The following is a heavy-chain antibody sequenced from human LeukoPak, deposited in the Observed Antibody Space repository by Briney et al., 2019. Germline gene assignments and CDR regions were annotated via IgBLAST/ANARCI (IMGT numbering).Heavy chain of an antibody. D-gene: IGHD5-18*01. V-gene: IGHV3-48*01. J-gene: IGHJ3*02. CDR1: GFTFSTYS. CDR3: ARDPGYGYSGAFDI. Sequence: GGSLRLSCEVSGFTFSTYSMNWVRQAPGKEREWVSYVTGTSSPIYYADSVKGRFTISRDNAKNSLYLQMNSLRAEDTAVYYCARDPGYGYSGAFDIWGQGTMVTVSS. CDR2: VTGTSSPI.